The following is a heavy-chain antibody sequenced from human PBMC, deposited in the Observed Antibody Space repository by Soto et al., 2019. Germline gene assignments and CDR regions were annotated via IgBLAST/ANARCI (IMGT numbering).Heavy chain of an antibody. CDR2: IYYSGST. CDR3: ARHGGFCTTSRCHENFQH. D-gene: IGHD2-8*01. V-gene: IGHV4-39*01. Sequence: SETLSLTCTVSGGSISSSSYYWGWIRQPPGKGLEWIGSIYYSGSTYYNPSLKSRVTISVDTSKNQFSLKLSSVTATDTAVYYCARHGGFCTTSRCHENFQHWGQGTLVTVSS. CDR1: GGSISSSSYY. J-gene: IGHJ1*01.